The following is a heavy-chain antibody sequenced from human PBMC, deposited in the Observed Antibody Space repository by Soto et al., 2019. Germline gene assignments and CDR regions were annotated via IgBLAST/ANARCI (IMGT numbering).Heavy chain of an antibody. J-gene: IGHJ5*02. Sequence: QVQLVQSGAEVKQPGSSVKVSCKASGGTFSSYTISWVRQAPGQGLEWMGRIIPILGIANYAQKFQGRVTITADKSTSTAYMELSSLRPEDTAVYYCARDRVAARPRGWFDPWGQGTLVTVSS. CDR1: GGTFSSYT. D-gene: IGHD6-6*01. CDR3: ARDRVAARPRGWFDP. V-gene: IGHV1-69*08. CDR2: IIPILGIA.